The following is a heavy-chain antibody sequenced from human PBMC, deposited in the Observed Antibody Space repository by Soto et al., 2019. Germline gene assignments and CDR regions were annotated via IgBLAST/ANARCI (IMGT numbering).Heavy chain of an antibody. CDR1: GGSISSGGYY. Sequence: SETLSLTCTVSGGSISSGGYYWSWIRQHPGKGLEWIGYIYYSGSTYYNPSLKSRVTISVDTSKNQFSLKLSSVTAAGTAVYYCARGISYGDYFDYWGQGTLVTVSS. CDR3: ARGISYGDYFDY. V-gene: IGHV4-31*03. D-gene: IGHD4-17*01. J-gene: IGHJ4*02. CDR2: IYYSGST.